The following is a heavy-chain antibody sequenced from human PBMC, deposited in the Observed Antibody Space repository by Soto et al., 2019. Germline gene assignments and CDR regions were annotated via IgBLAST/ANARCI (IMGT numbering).Heavy chain of an antibody. CDR1: GYTFNAYY. D-gene: IGHD6-13*01. CDR3: ARAIARDGSSWYRGGYDS. Sequence: QVRLLQSGAEVKKCGASVKVSCKASGYTFNAYYIHWMRQAPGQGLEWMGWINPDTGGTDYAQKLQGWVTMTRDTSITTAYMELASLKVDDTAVYYCARAIARDGSSWYRGGYDSWGQGTLVTVS. V-gene: IGHV1-2*04. J-gene: IGHJ4*02. CDR2: INPDTGGT.